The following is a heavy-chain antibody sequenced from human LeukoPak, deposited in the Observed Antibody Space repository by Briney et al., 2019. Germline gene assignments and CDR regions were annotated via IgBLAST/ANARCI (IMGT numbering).Heavy chain of an antibody. CDR3: ATITMLRGVTIDY. J-gene: IGHJ4*02. D-gene: IGHD3-10*01. CDR1: GGSFINKY. Sequence: PSEILSLTCTVSGGSFINKYWSWIRQPPGKGLEWIGYIYYSGSTNYNPSLKSRVTISVDTSKNQFSLKLSSVTAADTAVYYCATITMLRGVTIDYWGQGTLVT. CDR2: IYYSGST. V-gene: IGHV4-59*08.